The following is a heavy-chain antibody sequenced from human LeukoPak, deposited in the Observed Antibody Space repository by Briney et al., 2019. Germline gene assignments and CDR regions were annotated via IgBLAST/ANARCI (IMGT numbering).Heavy chain of an antibody. D-gene: IGHD3-10*01. J-gene: IGHJ4*02. V-gene: IGHV3-23*01. CDR1: GFTFSSYA. CDR2: ISGSGGST. Sequence: PGGSLRLSCAASGFTFSSYAMSWVRQAPGKGLEWVSAISGSGGSTYYADSVKGRFTISRDNSKNTLYLQMNSLRAEDTAVYYCAKNRVILWFGELSGWYFDYWGQGTLVTVSS. CDR3: AKNRVILWFGELSGWYFDY.